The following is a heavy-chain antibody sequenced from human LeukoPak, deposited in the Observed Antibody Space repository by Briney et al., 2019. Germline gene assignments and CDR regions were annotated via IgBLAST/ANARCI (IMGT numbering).Heavy chain of an antibody. CDR3: ARAKYYYDSSGHYSYYFDY. V-gene: IGHV4-34*01. D-gene: IGHD3-22*01. CDR1: GGSFSGYY. CDR2: INHSGST. J-gene: IGHJ4*02. Sequence: SETPSLTCAVYGGSFSGYYWSWIRQPPGKGLEWIGEINHSGSTNYNPSLKSRVTISVDTSKNQFSLKLSSVTAADTAVYYCARAKYYYDSSGHYSYYFDYWGQGTLVTVSS.